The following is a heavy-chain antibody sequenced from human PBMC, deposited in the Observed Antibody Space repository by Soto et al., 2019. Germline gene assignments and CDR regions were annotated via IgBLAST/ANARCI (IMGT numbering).Heavy chain of an antibody. Sequence: PSDTLSLTSINSGITISTSYYFWGWIRQPPGKGLEWIGTIFYSGSTYYNPSLKSRVTISVDTSKNQFSLRLISVTAADTALYYCARRYGWLYFDYWGQG. J-gene: IGHJ4*02. D-gene: IGHD6-19*01. V-gene: IGHV4-39*01. CDR1: GITISTSYYF. CDR2: IFYSGST. CDR3: ARRYGWLYFDY.